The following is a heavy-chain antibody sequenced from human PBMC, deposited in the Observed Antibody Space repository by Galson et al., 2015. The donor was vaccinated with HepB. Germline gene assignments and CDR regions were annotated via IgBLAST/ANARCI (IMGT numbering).Heavy chain of an antibody. V-gene: IGHV3-30*18. CDR3: AKGSYFDY. CDR2: ISYDGSNK. Sequence: SLRLSCAASGFTFSSYGMHWVRQAPGKGLEWVAVISYDGSNKYYADSVKGRFTISRDNSKNTLYLQMNSLRAEDTAAYYCAKGSYFDYWGQGTLVTVSS. J-gene: IGHJ4*02. CDR1: GFTFSSYG.